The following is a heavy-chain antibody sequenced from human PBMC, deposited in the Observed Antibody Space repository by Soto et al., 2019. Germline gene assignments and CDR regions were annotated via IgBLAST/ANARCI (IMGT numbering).Heavy chain of an antibody. CDR1: GFTFSSYW. D-gene: IGHD3-22*01. Sequence: GGSLRLSCAASGFTFSSYWMSWVRQAPGKGLEWVANIKQDGSEKYYVDSVKGRFTISRDNAKNSLYLQMNSLRAEDTAVYYCARAFFVDRIFYYAYYMDVWGKGTTVTVSS. CDR2: IKQDGSEK. V-gene: IGHV3-7*01. CDR3: ARAFFVDRIFYYAYYMDV. J-gene: IGHJ6*03.